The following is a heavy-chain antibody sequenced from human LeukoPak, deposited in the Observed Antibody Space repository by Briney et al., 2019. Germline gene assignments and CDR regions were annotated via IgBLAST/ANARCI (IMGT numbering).Heavy chain of an antibody. J-gene: IGHJ4*02. CDR3: ARDKYAKQQLVSPHLDC. CDR2: IKQDGSEK. CDR1: GFTFSSYW. D-gene: IGHD6-13*01. Sequence: GGSLRLSCAASGFTFSSYWMSWVRQAPGKGLEWVANIKQDGSEKYYVDSVKGRFTISRDNAKNSLYLQMNSLRAEDTAVYYCARDKYAKQQLVSPHLDCWGQGTLVTVSS. V-gene: IGHV3-7*01.